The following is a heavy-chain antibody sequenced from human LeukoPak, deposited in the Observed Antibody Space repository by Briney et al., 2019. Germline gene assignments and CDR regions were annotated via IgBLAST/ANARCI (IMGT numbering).Heavy chain of an antibody. Sequence: ASVKVCCKASGYTFTGNHVHWVRQAPGQGLEWMGWIDPKSGDTMYAQKFQDRVTMTSDTSINTAYIELSGLRSDDTAVYFCAKEADIVSFDLWGRGTLVTVSS. V-gene: IGHV1-2*02. CDR3: AKEADIVSFDL. D-gene: IGHD2-15*01. CDR2: IDPKSGDT. CDR1: GYTFTGNH. J-gene: IGHJ2*01.